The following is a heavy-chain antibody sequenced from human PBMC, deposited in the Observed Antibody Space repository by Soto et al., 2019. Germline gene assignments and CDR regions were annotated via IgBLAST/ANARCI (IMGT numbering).Heavy chain of an antibody. CDR3: ARAQGGLVYARGRNYGSGSYYTHDY. Sequence: TLSLNCTVPVGSISSGGYYWSWILQHPGKGLEWIGYIYYSGSTYYNPSLKSRVTISVDTSKNQFSLKLSSVTAADTAVYYCARAQGGLVYARGRNYGSGSYYTHDYWGQGTLVTVSS. CDR2: IYYSGST. V-gene: IGHV4-31*03. J-gene: IGHJ4*02. D-gene: IGHD3-10*01. CDR1: VGSISSGGYY.